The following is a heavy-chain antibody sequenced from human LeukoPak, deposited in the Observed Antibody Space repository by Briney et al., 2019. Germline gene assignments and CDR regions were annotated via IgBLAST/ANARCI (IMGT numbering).Heavy chain of an antibody. CDR1: GFTFSSYS. CDR2: ISSDGGNK. CDR3: ATGSDFGVVGFDY. D-gene: IGHD3-3*01. Sequence: QPGGSLRLSCAASGFTFSSYSMNWVRQAPGKGLEWVALISSDGGNKYYADSVKGRFTISRDNSKNMLYLQMNSLRAEDTAVYYCATGSDFGVVGFDYWGQGTLVTVSS. J-gene: IGHJ4*02. V-gene: IGHV3-30*03.